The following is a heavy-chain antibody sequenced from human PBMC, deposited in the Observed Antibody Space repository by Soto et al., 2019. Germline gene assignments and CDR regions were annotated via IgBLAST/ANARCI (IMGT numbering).Heavy chain of an antibody. V-gene: IGHV3-53*01. CDR2: IYSGGTT. J-gene: IGHJ5*02. CDR3: TRDSEAGTKGRWFDP. CDR1: SFTVSSKD. D-gene: IGHD6-19*01. Sequence: QLVESGGGLIQPGGSLRLSCAASSFTVSSKDMSWVRQAPGKGLEWVSVIYSGGTTYYADSVKGQFTISRDNSKSTLYLQMNSLRAEDTAMYYCTRDSEAGTKGRWFDPWGQGTLVIVSS.